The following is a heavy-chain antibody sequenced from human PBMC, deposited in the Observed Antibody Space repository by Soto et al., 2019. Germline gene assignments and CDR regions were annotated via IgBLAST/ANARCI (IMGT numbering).Heavy chain of an antibody. Sequence: SETRSLTCTVSGDSVTSVIDYWSWIRQPPGKVLEWIGYIYYSGSADYNPSLGSRVTISIDTSKNQFSLKLTSVTAADTAVYYCARGVGFGYYYYHMDLWGQGTTVTVSS. J-gene: IGHJ6*02. CDR3: ARGVGFGYYYYHMDL. D-gene: IGHD3-10*01. CDR1: GDSVTSVIDY. V-gene: IGHV4-61*01. CDR2: IYYSGSA.